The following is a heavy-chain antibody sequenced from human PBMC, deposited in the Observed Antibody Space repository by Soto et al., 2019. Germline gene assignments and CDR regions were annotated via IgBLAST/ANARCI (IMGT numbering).Heavy chain of an antibody. V-gene: IGHV3-30*18. CDR3: AKARVGTTHFDY. CDR2: ISYDGNYK. Sequence: QVQLVESGGGVVQPGRSLRLSCSASGFTFNDYAMHWVRQAPGKGLEWVSFISYDGNYKYYADSVKGRFTIFRDTSKNTPYLQMNSLRPEDTAVYFCAKARVGTTHFDYWGQGTLVTASS. D-gene: IGHD1-26*01. J-gene: IGHJ4*02. CDR1: GFTFNDYA.